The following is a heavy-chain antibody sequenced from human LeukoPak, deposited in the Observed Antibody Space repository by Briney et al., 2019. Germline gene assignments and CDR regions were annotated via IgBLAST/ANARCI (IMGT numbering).Heavy chain of an antibody. CDR2: INRSRST. J-gene: IGHJ4*02. Sequence: SETLSLTCAVSGGSFSGYYWSWVRQLPGKGLEWIGEINRSRSTNYNPSLKSRVTISVDTSKNQFSLRLSSVTAADTAVYYCAKPAWGDYFDYWGQGTLVTVSS. V-gene: IGHV4-34*01. CDR3: AKPAWGDYFDY. D-gene: IGHD3-16*01. CDR1: GGSFSGYY.